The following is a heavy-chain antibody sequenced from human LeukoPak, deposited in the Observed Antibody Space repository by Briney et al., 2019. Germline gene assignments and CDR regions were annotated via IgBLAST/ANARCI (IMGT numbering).Heavy chain of an antibody. CDR1: EFTVSSTY. D-gene: IGHD3-3*01. J-gene: IGHJ3*02. CDR2: IYPGGSA. V-gene: IGHV3-53*01. Sequence: PGGSLRLSCAASEFTVSSTYITWLRQAPGKGLEWVSVIYPGGSALYADSVKGRFTISRDNAKNSLYLQMNSLRAEDTAVYYCARVLGFWSDPEDAFDIWGQGTMVTVSS. CDR3: ARVLGFWSDPEDAFDI.